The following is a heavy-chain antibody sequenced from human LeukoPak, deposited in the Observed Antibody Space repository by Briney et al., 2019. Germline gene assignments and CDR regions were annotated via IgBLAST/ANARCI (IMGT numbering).Heavy chain of an antibody. J-gene: IGHJ4*02. CDR2: INPNSGGT. CDR1: GCTFTGYY. CDR3: ARDRYYYGSGSNY. Sequence: ASVKVSCKASGCTFTGYYMHWVRQAPGQGLEWMGWINPNSGGTNYAQKFQGRVTMTRDTSISTAYMELSRLRSDDTAVYYCARDRYYYGSGSNYWGQGTLVTVSS. D-gene: IGHD3-10*01. V-gene: IGHV1-2*02.